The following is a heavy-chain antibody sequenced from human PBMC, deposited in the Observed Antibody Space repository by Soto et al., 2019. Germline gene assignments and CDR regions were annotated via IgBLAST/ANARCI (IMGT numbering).Heavy chain of an antibody. V-gene: IGHV3-30*18. CDR3: AKGSHSSGWYFDY. CDR1: GFTFSSYG. Sequence: QVQLVESGGGVVQPGRSLRLSCAASGFTFSSYGMHWVRQAPGKGLEWVAVISYDGSNKYYADSVKGRFTISRDNSKNTLYLQMNSLRAEDTAVYYCAKGSHSSGWYFDYWGQGTLVTVSS. J-gene: IGHJ4*02. CDR2: ISYDGSNK. D-gene: IGHD6-19*01.